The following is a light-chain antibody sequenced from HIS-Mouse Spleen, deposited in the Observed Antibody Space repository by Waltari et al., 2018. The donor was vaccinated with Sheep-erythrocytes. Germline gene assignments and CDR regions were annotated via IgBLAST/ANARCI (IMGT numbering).Light chain of an antibody. CDR3: CSYAGSYNHV. CDR2: DVS. Sequence: QSALTQPRSVSGSPGQPVTIPCPGTSSDVGGYNYVPWYQQHPGKAPKLMIYDVSKRPSGVPDRFSGSKSGNTASLTISGLQAEDEADYYCCSYAGSYNHVFATGTKVTVL. V-gene: IGLV2-11*01. CDR1: SSDVGGYNY. J-gene: IGLJ1*01.